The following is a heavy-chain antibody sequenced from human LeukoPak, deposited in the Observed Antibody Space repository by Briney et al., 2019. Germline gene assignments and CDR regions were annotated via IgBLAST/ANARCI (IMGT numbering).Heavy chain of an antibody. CDR1: GGSISSSSYY. J-gene: IGHJ4*02. CDR3: ASSSRRIAAAGTFDY. CDR2: IYYSGST. V-gene: IGHV4-39*01. Sequence: SETLSLTCTASGGSISSSSYYWGWIRQPPGKGLEWIGSIYYSGSTYYNPSLKSRVTISVDTSKNQFSLKLSSVTAADTAVYYCASSSRRIAAAGTFDYWGQGTLVTVSS. D-gene: IGHD6-13*01.